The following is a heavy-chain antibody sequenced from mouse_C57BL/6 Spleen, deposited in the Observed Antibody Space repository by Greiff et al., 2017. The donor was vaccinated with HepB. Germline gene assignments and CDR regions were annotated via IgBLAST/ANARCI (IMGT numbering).Heavy chain of an antibody. CDR2: IDPEDGET. CDR3: ARSGVVAPFDY. CDR1: GFNIKVYY. J-gene: IGHJ2*01. V-gene: IGHV14-2*01. D-gene: IGHD1-1*01. Sequence: VQLKQSGAELVKPGASVKLSCTASGFNIKVYYMHWVKQRTEQGLEWIGRIDPEDGETKYAPKFQGKATITADTSSNTAYLQLSSLTSEDTAVYYCARSGVVAPFDYWGQGTTLTVSS.